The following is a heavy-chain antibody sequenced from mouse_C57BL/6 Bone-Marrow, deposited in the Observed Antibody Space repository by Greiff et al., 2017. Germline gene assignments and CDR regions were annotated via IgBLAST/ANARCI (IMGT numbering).Heavy chain of an antibody. V-gene: IGHV1-55*01. Sequence: QVQLQQSGAELVKPGASVKMSCKASGYTFTSYWITWVKQRPGQGLEWIGDIYPGSGSTNYNEKFKSKATLTVDTSSSTAYMQLSSMTSEDYAVYYCAELTGTWWYFDVWGTGTTVTVSS. J-gene: IGHJ1*03. CDR1: GYTFTSYW. CDR3: AELTGTWWYFDV. CDR2: IYPGSGST. D-gene: IGHD4-1*01.